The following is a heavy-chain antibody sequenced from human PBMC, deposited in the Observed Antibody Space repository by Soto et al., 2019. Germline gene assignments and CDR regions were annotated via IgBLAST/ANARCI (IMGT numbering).Heavy chain of an antibody. Sequence: GGSLRLSCVASGFTFSSYAMSWVRQAPGKGLEWVSAISGSGGSTYYADSVKGRFTISRDNSKNTLYLQMNSLRAEDTAVYYCAKDGDSGSYGFDYWGQGTLVTVSS. V-gene: IGHV3-23*01. D-gene: IGHD1-26*01. CDR3: AKDGDSGSYGFDY. CDR1: GFTFSSYA. J-gene: IGHJ4*02. CDR2: ISGSGGST.